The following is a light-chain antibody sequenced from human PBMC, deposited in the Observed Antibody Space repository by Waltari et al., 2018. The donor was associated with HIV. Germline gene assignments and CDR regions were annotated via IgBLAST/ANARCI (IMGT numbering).Light chain of an antibody. Sequence: QPVLTQPPSASASLGASVTLTCTLSSGYSNYKVAGYHQSPGKGPRFVMRVGTGGIVGSKGDGIPDRFSVLGSGLNRYLTIKNIQEEDESDYHCGADHGSGSNFVYVFGTGTKVTVL. CDR1: SGYSNYK. V-gene: IGLV9-49*01. J-gene: IGLJ1*01. CDR2: VGTGGIVG. CDR3: GADHGSGSNFVYV.